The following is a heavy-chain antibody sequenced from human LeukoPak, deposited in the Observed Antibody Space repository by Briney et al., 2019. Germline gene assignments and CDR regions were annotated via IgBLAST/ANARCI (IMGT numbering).Heavy chain of an antibody. V-gene: IGHV4-4*02. D-gene: IGHD6-19*01. J-gene: IGHJ6*03. Sequence: PSETLSLTCAVSGGSISSSNWWSWVRQPPGKGLEWIGEIYHSGSTNYNPSLKSRVTISVDTSKNQFSLKLSSVTAADTAVYYCARAAGYSSGWSTNYYYYYMDVWGKGTTVTVSS. CDR1: GGSISSSNW. CDR3: ARAAGYSSGWSTNYYYYYMDV. CDR2: IYHSGST.